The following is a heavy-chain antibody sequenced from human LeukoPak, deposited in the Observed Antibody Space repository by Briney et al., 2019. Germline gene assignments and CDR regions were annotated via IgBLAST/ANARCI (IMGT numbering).Heavy chain of an antibody. CDR3: ARSEGELDYFGY. J-gene: IGHJ4*02. CDR2: ISSSSSYI. CDR1: GFTFSSYS. V-gene: IGHV3-21*01. D-gene: IGHD1-26*01. Sequence: GSLRLSCAASGFTFSSYSMNWVRQAPGKGLEWVSSISSSSSYIYYADSVKGRFTISRDNAKNSLYLQMNSLRAEDTAVYYCARSEGELDYFGYWGQGTLVTVSS.